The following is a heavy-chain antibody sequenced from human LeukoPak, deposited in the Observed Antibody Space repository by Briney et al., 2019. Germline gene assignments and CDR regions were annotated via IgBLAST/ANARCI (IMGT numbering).Heavy chain of an antibody. CDR2: ISYSGST. V-gene: IGHV4-59*01. CDR1: GGSISNYY. J-gene: IGHJ4*02. CDR3: ARGQYFFDY. Sequence: SETLSLTCTVSGGSISNYYWSWMRQPPGRGLEWIGYISYSGSTNYNPSLKSRVTISVDTSKNQFSLKLSFVTAADTAVYYCARGQYFFDYWGQGTLVTVSS. D-gene: IGHD3-10*01.